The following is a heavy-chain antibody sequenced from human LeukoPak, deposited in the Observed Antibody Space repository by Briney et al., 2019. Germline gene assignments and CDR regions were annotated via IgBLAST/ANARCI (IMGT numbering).Heavy chain of an antibody. CDR3: AKHIVRWDMPLVTVDY. V-gene: IGHV4-59*08. CDR2: IYYNGST. Sequence: SETLSLTCSVSGGSISSYYWSWIRQPPGKGLEWIGYIYYNGSTNYNPSLKSRVTISVDTSKNQFSLRLSSVTAADTAVYYCAKHIVRWDMPLVTVDYLGQGTLVTVS. J-gene: IGHJ4*02. D-gene: IGHD5-18*01. CDR1: GGSISSYY.